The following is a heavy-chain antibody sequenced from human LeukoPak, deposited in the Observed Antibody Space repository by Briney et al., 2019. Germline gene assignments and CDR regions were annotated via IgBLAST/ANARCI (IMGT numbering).Heavy chain of an antibody. J-gene: IGHJ3*02. CDR3: AREYKEPQDIVVVVAAEPAFDS. V-gene: IGHV3-30*04. D-gene: IGHD2-15*01. CDR1: GFTFSSYA. CDR2: ISYDGRNK. Sequence: AGGCLRLSCAASGFTFSSYAMHWVRQDPGKGLEWVAVISYDGRNKYYADSVKGRFTISRDNSKNTLYLQMNSLRAEDTAVYYCAREYKEPQDIVVVVAAEPAFDSGGQGTMVTVS.